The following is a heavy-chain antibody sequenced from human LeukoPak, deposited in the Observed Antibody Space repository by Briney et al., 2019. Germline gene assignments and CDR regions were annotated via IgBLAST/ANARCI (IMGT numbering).Heavy chain of an antibody. V-gene: IGHV4-4*09. D-gene: IGHD3-3*01. Sequence: SETLSLTCSVSGGSISYYYWTWIRQPPGKGLEWIGYIYTSGNTDYNPSLKSRVSMSLDTSKSQLSLNLSSVTAADTAVYFCARRGTIFGPESLWGRGTLVTVSS. CDR2: IYTSGNT. J-gene: IGHJ2*01. CDR1: GGSISYYY. CDR3: ARRGTIFGPESL.